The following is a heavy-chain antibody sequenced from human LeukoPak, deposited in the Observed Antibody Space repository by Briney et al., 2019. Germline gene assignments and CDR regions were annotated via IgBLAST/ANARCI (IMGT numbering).Heavy chain of an antibody. CDR3: ARDVYYYGMDV. J-gene: IGHJ6*02. V-gene: IGHV4-31*03. CDR1: GGSLSSGGYY. CDR2: IYYGGST. Sequence: SQTLSHTCTISGGSLSSGGYYWSWIRQHPGKGLEWIGYIYYGGSTYYNSSLKSRVTITADTSKNQFSLKLSSVTAADTAVYYCARDVYYYGMDVWGQGTTVTVSS.